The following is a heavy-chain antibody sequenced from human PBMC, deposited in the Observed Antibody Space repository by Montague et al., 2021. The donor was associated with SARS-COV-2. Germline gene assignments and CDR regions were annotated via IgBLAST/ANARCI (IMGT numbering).Heavy chain of an antibody. V-gene: IGHV4-34*01. J-gene: IGHJ3*02. CDR3: ARHGGNDAFDI. Sequence: SETLSLTCAVYGGSFSGHSWTWIRQPPGKGLEWIGEINHSGGTNYNPSLKSRVTISVDTSKNQFSLKLNSVTAADTAVYYYARHGGNDAFDIWGRGTMVTVSS. D-gene: IGHD4-23*01. CDR2: INHSGGT. CDR1: GGSFSGHS.